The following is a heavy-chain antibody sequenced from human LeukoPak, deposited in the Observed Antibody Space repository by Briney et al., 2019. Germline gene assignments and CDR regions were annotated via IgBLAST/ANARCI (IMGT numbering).Heavy chain of an antibody. J-gene: IGHJ4*02. V-gene: IGHV3-11*06. D-gene: IGHD6-13*01. CDR1: GFTFSDYY. CDR2: ISSIGSHT. CDR3: ARVGSIAAAGTPDY. Sequence: GGSLRLSCAASGFTFSDYYMSWSRQAPGKGLEWVSYISSIGSHTNYADSVKGRFTTSRDNAKNLLSLQVNSLRADDTAVYYCARVGSIAAAGTPDYWGQGTLVTVSS.